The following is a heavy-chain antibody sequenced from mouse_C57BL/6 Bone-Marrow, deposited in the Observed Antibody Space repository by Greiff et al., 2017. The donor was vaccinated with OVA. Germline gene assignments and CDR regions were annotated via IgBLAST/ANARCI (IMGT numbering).Heavy chain of an antibody. J-gene: IGHJ4*01. CDR3: ARHAPYAMDY. Sequence: EVQVVESGGGLVQPGGSLKLSCAASGFTFSDYYMYWVRQTPEKRLEWVAYISNGGGSTYYPDTVKGRFTISRDNAKNTLYLQMSRLKSEDTAMYYCARHAPYAMDYWGQGTSVTVSS. CDR1: GFTFSDYY. V-gene: IGHV5-12*01. CDR2: ISNGGGST.